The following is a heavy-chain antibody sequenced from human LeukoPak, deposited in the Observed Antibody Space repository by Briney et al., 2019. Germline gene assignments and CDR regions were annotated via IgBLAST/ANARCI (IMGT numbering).Heavy chain of an antibody. Sequence: PGGSLRLSCAASGFTFSSYAMSWVRQAPGKGLEWVSAISGSGGSTYYADSVKGRFTISRDNSKNTLYLQMNSLRAEDTAVYYCAKDRRYILRYFDWLLTDWGQGTLVTVSS. CDR3: AKDRRYILRYFDWLLTD. V-gene: IGHV3-23*01. D-gene: IGHD3-9*01. J-gene: IGHJ4*02. CDR1: GFTFSSYA. CDR2: ISGSGGST.